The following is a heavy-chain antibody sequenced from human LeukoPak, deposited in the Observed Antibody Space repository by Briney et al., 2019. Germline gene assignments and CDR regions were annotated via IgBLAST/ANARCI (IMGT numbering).Heavy chain of an antibody. V-gene: IGHV1-18*01. D-gene: IGHD2-2*01. CDR1: GYTFTSYG. CDR3: ARDHCSSTSCYAAFYYYYYGMDV. J-gene: IGHJ6*02. Sequence: ASVKVSCKASGYTFTSYGISWVRQAPGQGLEWMGWISAYNGNTNYAQKLHGRVTMTTDTSTSTAYMELRSLRSDDTAVYYCARDHCSSTSCYAAFYYYYYGMDVWGQGTTVTVSS. CDR2: ISAYNGNT.